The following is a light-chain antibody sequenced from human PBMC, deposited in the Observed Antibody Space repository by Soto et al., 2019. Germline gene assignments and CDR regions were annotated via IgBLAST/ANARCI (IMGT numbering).Light chain of an antibody. CDR1: QTIRRW. Sequence: DIEMTQSPSTLSASVGDRVTITCRSSQTIRRWLAWYQQRPGKAPKVLIYDASTLESGVPARFSGSGSETEFTRTISSLQPDDSATYYCHHYNSDPWTFGHGTKLE. J-gene: IGKJ1*01. CDR3: HHYNSDPWT. CDR2: DAS. V-gene: IGKV1-5*01.